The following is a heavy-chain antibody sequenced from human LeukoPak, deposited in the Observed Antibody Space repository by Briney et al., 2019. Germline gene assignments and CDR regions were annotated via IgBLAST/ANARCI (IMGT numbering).Heavy chain of an antibody. CDR1: GFIFDDYA. V-gene: IGHV3-9*01. Sequence: GGSLRLSCAASGFIFDDYAMHWVRQAPGEGLEWVSDISWKGGSIGYADSVKGRFTISRDNAKNSLYLQMNSLRAEDTALYYCAKDLATYSRYPVGFDYWGQGTLVTVSS. D-gene: IGHD6-13*01. CDR3: AKDLATYSRYPVGFDY. CDR2: ISWKGGSI. J-gene: IGHJ4*02.